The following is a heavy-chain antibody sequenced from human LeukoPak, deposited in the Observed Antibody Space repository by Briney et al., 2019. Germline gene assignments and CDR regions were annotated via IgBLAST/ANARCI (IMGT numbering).Heavy chain of an antibody. V-gene: IGHV3-7*01. J-gene: IGHJ4*02. CDR1: GFNFNSKW. CDR3: ADPPSDF. Sequence: RGSLRLSCATSGFNFNSKWMTWVRQAPGKGLEWVANINQDGSEKYHGDSVKGRFTISRDNAKSSLFLEMSSLRAEDTAVYYCADPPSDFWGQGTLVAVSS. CDR2: INQDGSEK.